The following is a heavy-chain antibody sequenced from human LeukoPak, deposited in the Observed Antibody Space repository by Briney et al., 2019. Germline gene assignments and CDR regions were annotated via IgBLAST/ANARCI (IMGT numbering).Heavy chain of an antibody. J-gene: IGHJ4*02. CDR1: GFSFSAYW. CDR2: INPAGSET. D-gene: IGHD2-15*01. CDR3: ARFGYVAAVDV. Sequence: GGSLRLSWAASGFSFSAYWMTWVGQPPGTGLEWVANINPAGSETYYVDPVKGRFSISRDNAKNLVYLQMNSLRAEDTAVYHCARFGYVAAVDVWGQGTPVTVSS. V-gene: IGHV3-7*01.